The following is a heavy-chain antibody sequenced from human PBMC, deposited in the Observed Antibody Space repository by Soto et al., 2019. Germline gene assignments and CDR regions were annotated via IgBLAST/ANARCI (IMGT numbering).Heavy chain of an antibody. CDR1: GYSISSGDYY. Sequence: SETLSLTCTVSGYSISSGDYYWSWIRQPPGKGLEWIGYIYYSGSTYYNPSLKSRVTISVDTSKNQFSLKLSSVTAADTAVYYCARVGPMISVDYWGQGTLVTVSS. J-gene: IGHJ4*02. CDR3: ARVGPMISVDY. D-gene: IGHD3-16*01. CDR2: IYYSGST. V-gene: IGHV4-30-4*01.